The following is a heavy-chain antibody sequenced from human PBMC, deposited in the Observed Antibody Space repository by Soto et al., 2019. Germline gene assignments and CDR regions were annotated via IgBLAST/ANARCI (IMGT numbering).Heavy chain of an antibody. CDR2: ISADGTRT. V-gene: IGHV3-23*01. J-gene: IGHJ4*02. Sequence: GGSLRLSCSASGFTFSRYSMTWVRQGPEKGLGWVSEISADGTRTYYADSVKGRFTVSRDNSKNTLYLQMNSLRAEDTAVYYCAQNFDYWGQGTLVTVSS. CDR3: AQNFDY. CDR1: GFTFSRYS.